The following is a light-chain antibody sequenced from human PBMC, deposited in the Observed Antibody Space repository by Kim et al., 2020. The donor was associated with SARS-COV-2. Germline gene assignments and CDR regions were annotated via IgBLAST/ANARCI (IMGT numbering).Light chain of an antibody. J-gene: IGKJ4*01. CDR2: KVS. V-gene: IGKV2-30*01. Sequence: PASMSCRFSQSLVYSEGKTYLNLFQPWPGQSPRRLIYKVSYRDSGVPDRFSGSGSGTDFTLKISRVEAEDVGIYYCMQGTHWPPTFGGGTKVDIK. CDR3: MQGTHWPPT. CDR1: QSLVYSEGKTY.